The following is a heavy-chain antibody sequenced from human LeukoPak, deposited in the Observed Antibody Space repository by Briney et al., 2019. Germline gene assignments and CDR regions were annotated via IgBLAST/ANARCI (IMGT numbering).Heavy chain of an antibody. CDR1: GFTFSSYA. Sequence: GGSLRLSCAASGFTFSSYAMSWVRQAPGKGLEWVSAISGSGGSTYYADSVKGRFTISRDNSKNTLYLQMNSLRAEDTAVYYCTTVSDYGDYVDYWGQGTLVTVSS. J-gene: IGHJ4*02. CDR3: TTVSDYGDYVDY. V-gene: IGHV3-23*01. D-gene: IGHD4-17*01. CDR2: ISGSGGST.